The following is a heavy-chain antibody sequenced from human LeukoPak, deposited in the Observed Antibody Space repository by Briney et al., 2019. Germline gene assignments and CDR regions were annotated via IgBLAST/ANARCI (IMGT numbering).Heavy chain of an antibody. D-gene: IGHD3-22*01. V-gene: IGHV4-34*01. Sequence: SETLSLTCAVYGGSFTSYYWSWIRRPPGKGLEWIGEISYGGVINYNPSLKGRLIISVDTSKTQLSLKLSSVTAADTAVYYCATGARTMILDRWGQGTPVTVSS. CDR1: GGSFTSYY. CDR3: ATGARTMILDR. J-gene: IGHJ4*02. CDR2: ISYGGVI.